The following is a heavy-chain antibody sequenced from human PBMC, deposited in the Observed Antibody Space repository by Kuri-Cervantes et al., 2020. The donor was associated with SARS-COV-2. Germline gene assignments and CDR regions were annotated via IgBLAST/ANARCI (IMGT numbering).Heavy chain of an antibody. CDR3: AKETSTRAYYYDSSGYF. CDR2: IYSGGST. J-gene: IGHJ4*02. CDR1: GFTVSGNY. V-gene: IGHV3-53*01. Sequence: GGSLRLSCAASGFTVSGNYMSWVRQAPGKGLEWVSVIYSGGSTYYADSVKGRFTISRHNSKNTLYLQMNSLRAEDTAVYYCAKETSTRAYYYDSSGYFWGQGTLVTVSS. D-gene: IGHD3-22*01.